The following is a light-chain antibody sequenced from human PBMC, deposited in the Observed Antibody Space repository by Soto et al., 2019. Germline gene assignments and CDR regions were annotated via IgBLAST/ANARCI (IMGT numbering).Light chain of an antibody. CDR1: SNDVGGYNY. J-gene: IGLJ1*01. CDR3: SSYIGSSTDV. CDR2: DVR. Sequence: QSVLTQPASVSGSLGQSFVLSGTGTSNDVGGYNYVSWYQQHPGNDPKLMIYDVRERPSGVSNRFSGSKSGSTASLTISGLQSEDEADYYCSSYIGSSTDVCGPGTKVPV. V-gene: IGLV2-14*01.